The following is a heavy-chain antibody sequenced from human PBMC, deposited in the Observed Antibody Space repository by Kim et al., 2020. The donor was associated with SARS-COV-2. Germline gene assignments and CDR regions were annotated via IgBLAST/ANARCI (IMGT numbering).Heavy chain of an antibody. V-gene: IGHV3-11*01. CDR1: GFTFSDYY. Sequence: GGSLRLSCAASGFTFSDYYMSWIRQAPGKGLEWVSYISSSGSTIYYADSVKGRFTISRDNAKNSLYLQMNSLRAEDTAVYYCARVILPYYYGSGSYSQDWYFDLWGRGTLVTVSS. J-gene: IGHJ2*01. CDR2: ISSSGSTI. CDR3: ARVILPYYYGSGSYSQDWYFDL. D-gene: IGHD3-10*01.